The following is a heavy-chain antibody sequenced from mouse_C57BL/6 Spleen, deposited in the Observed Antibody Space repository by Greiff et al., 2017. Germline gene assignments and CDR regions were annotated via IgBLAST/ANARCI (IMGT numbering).Heavy chain of an antibody. CDR2: IYPGDGDT. CDR1: GYAFSSYW. CDR3: ARAAQTLAWFAY. D-gene: IGHD3-2*02. Sequence: VQLQQSGAELVKPGASVKISCKASGYAFSSYWMNWVKQRPGKGLEWIGQIYPGDGDTNYNGKFKGKATLTADKSSSTAYMQLSSLPSEDSAVYFCARAAQTLAWFAYWGQGTLVTVSA. V-gene: IGHV1-80*01. J-gene: IGHJ3*01.